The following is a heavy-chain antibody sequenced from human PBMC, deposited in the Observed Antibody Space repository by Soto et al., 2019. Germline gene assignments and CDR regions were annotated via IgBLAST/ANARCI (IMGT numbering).Heavy chain of an antibody. CDR2: ISYDGSNK. Sequence: PGGSLRLSCAASGFTFSSYGMHWVRQAPGKGLEWVAVISYDGSNKYYADSVKGRFTISRDNSKNTLYLQMNSLRAEDTAVYYCASYSRAVACWYYFDYWGQGTLVTVSS. J-gene: IGHJ4*02. CDR1: GFTFSSYG. CDR3: ASYSRAVACWYYFDY. D-gene: IGHD6-19*01. V-gene: IGHV3-30*03.